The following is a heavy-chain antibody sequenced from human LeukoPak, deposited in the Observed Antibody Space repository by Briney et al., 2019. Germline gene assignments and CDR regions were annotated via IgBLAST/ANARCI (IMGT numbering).Heavy chain of an antibody. CDR2: MNHSGST. V-gene: IGHV4-34*01. Sequence: SETLSLTCAVYGGSFSGYYWSWIRQPRGKGLEWIGEMNHSGSTNYNPSLKSRVTISVDTSKNQFSLELNSVIAADTAVYYCARQVATKGEWAFDIWGQGTLVTVSS. D-gene: IGHD5-12*01. CDR1: GGSFSGYY. J-gene: IGHJ3*02. CDR3: ARQVATKGEWAFDI.